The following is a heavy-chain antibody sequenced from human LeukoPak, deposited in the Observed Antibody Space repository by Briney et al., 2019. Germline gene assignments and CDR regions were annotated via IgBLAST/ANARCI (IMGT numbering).Heavy chain of an antibody. CDR3: ARGRWLQSSAVNY. Sequence: SVTVSCKASGGTFSSYAISWVRQAPGQGLEWMGRIIPILGIANYAQKFQGRVTITADKSTSTAYMELSSLRSEDTAVYYCARGRWLQSSAVNYWGQGTLVTVSS. J-gene: IGHJ4*02. CDR2: IIPILGIA. D-gene: IGHD5-24*01. CDR1: GGTFSSYA. V-gene: IGHV1-69*04.